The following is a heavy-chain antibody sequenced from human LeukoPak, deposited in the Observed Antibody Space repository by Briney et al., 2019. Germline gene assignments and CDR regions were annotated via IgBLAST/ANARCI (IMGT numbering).Heavy chain of an antibody. CDR1: GFTFSSYA. CDR2: ISYDGSNK. V-gene: IGHV3-30*01. CDR3: AKAARRYSVSWYFDY. Sequence: PGRSLRLSCAASGFTFSSYAMHWVRQAPGKGLEWVAVISYDGSNKYYADSVKGRFTISRDNPKNTLYLQMNSLRAEDTAVYYCAKAARRYSVSWYFDYWGQGTLVTVSS. D-gene: IGHD2-15*01. J-gene: IGHJ4*02.